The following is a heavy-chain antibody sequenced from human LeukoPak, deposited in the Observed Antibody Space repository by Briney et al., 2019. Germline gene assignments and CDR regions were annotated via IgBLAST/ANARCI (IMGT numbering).Heavy chain of an antibody. CDR3: ARLTTVTTYGYYYYYMDV. D-gene: IGHD4-17*01. J-gene: IGHJ6*03. CDR2: IYYSGST. V-gene: IGHV4-39*07. CDR1: GGSISSSSYY. Sequence: PSETLSLTCTVSGGSISSSSYYWGWIRQPPGKGLEWIGSIYYSGSTYYNPSLKSRVTISVDTSKNQFSLKLSSVTAADTAVYYCARLTTVTTYGYYYYYMDVWGKGTTVTVSS.